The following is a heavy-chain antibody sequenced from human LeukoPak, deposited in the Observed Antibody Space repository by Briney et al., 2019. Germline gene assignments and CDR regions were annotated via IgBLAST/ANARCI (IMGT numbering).Heavy chain of an antibody. J-gene: IGHJ4*02. CDR1: GYTFTGYY. V-gene: IGHV1-2*02. D-gene: IGHD5-12*01. CDR2: INPNSGGT. CDR3: ARLYGGADQFDY. Sequence: ASVKVSCKASGYTFTGYYMHWVRQAPGQGLEWMGWINPNSGGTNYAQKFQGRVTMTRDTSISTAYMELSSLKSDDTAVYFCARLYGGADQFDYWGQGTLVTVSS.